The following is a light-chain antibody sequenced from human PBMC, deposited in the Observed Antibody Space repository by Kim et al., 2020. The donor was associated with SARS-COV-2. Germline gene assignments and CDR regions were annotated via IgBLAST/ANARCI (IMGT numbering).Light chain of an antibody. Sequence: PGTTARITCGGNNIGSKSVHWYQQKPGQAPVLVIYYDSDRPSGIPERFSGSNSGNTATLTISRVEAGDEADYYCQVWDSSSDHPVFGGGTKLTVL. CDR1: NIGSKS. CDR2: YDS. J-gene: IGLJ3*02. V-gene: IGLV3-21*04. CDR3: QVWDSSSDHPV.